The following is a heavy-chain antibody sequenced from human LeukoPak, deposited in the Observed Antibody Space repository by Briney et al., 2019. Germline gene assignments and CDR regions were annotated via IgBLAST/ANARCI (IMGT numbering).Heavy chain of an antibody. Sequence: ASVKVSCEASGYTFTGYYMHWVRQAPGQGLEWMGWINPNSGGTNYAQKFQGRVTMTRDTSISTAYMELSRLRSDDTAVYYCARVLLWFGELLPYYGMDVWGQGTTVTVSS. J-gene: IGHJ6*02. D-gene: IGHD3-10*01. V-gene: IGHV1-2*02. CDR1: GYTFTGYY. CDR2: INPNSGGT. CDR3: ARVLLWFGELLPYYGMDV.